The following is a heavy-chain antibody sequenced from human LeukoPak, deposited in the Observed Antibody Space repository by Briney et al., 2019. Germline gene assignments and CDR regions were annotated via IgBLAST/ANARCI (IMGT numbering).Heavy chain of an antibody. V-gene: IGHV3-30*04. CDR3: ARDSYFSPGTGGSLDY. J-gene: IGHJ4*02. CDR2: ISYDGRDI. D-gene: IGHD2-8*02. Sequence: QSGGSLRLSCGASGFTFSNYGFHWVRQAPGGGLEWVSLISYDGRDIQYAHSVKGRFTISRDNSKNTLYLQMNSLRTEDTAVYYCARDSYFSPGTGGSLDYWGQGTLVTVSS. CDR1: GFTFSNYG.